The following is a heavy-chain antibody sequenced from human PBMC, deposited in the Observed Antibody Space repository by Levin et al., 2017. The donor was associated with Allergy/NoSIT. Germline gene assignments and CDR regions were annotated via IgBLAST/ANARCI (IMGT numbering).Heavy chain of an antibody. Sequence: SVKVSCKASGFTFTSSAVQWVRQARGQRLEWIGWIVVGSGNTNYAQKFQERVTITRDMSTSTAYLELSSLRAEETAVYCCAAGFGSSRFFYWGQGTLVTVSS. V-gene: IGHV1-58*01. D-gene: IGHD6-13*01. CDR3: AAGFGSSRFFY. J-gene: IGHJ4*02. CDR1: GFTFTSSA. CDR2: IVVGSGNT.